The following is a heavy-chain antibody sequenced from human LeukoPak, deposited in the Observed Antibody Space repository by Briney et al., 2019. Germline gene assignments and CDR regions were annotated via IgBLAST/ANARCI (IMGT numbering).Heavy chain of an antibody. D-gene: IGHD6-13*01. Sequence: GGSLRLSCAASGFTSSSYWMHWVRQAPGKGLVWVSRINSAGSTTAYVDSVKGRFTISRDNAKNTLYLQMNSLRAEDTAVYYFARVSGQAAAGVYWFDPWGQGTLVTVSS. CDR1: GFTSSSYW. CDR2: INSAGSTT. CDR3: ARVSGQAAAGVYWFDP. J-gene: IGHJ5*02. V-gene: IGHV3-74*01.